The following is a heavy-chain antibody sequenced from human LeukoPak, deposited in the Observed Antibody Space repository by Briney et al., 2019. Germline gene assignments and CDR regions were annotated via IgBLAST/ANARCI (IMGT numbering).Heavy chain of an antibody. Sequence: SETLSLTCAVYGGSFSGYYWSWIRQPPGKGLEWIGEINHSGSTNYNPSLKSRVTISVDKSENQFSLKLNSVTAADTAVYYCARKVAVAGTGYDYWGQGALVTVSS. CDR3: ARKVAVAGTGYDY. D-gene: IGHD6-19*01. V-gene: IGHV4-34*01. CDR2: INHSGST. CDR1: GGSFSGYY. J-gene: IGHJ4*02.